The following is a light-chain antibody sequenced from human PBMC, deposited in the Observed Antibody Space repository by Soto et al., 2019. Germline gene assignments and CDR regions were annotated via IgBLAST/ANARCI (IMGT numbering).Light chain of an antibody. J-gene: IGLJ1*01. CDR2: DVS. CDR1: SSDVGAYTF. Sequence: QLVLTQPASVSGSPGQSLTISCTGTSSDVGAYTFVSWYQQHPDKVPKLMIFDVSRRPSGVSDRFSGSKSGNTASLTISGLQPEDEADYYCMSYTSSSTHVFGSGTKLTVL. CDR3: MSYTSSSTHV. V-gene: IGLV2-14*03.